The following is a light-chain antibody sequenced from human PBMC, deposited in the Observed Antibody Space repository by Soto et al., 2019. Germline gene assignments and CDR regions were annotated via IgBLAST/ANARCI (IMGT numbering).Light chain of an antibody. CDR2: GAS. Sequence: EIVLTQSPGTLSLSPGERATLSCRASQSVSSSYLAWYQQNRGQAPRLLIYGASSRAPGIPDRFGGSGSGTDFTLTISILEPEDFAVYYCQQYGISRWTFGQGTKVEIK. CDR1: QSVSSSY. J-gene: IGKJ1*01. V-gene: IGKV3-20*01. CDR3: QQYGISRWT.